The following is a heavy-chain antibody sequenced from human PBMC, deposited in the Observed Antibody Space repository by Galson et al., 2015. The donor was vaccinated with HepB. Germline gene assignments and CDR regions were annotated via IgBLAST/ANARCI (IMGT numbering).Heavy chain of an antibody. CDR1: GFTVSSNY. CDR3: ARGKYCSSTSCPLAAFAI. CDR2: IYSGGSK. V-gene: IGHV3-66*01. Sequence: SLRLSCAASGFTVSSNYMSWVRQAPGKGLEWVSDIYSGGSKYYVDSVKGRFTISRDNSRNTLYLQMNSLRAEDTAVYYCARGKYCSSTSCPLAAFAIWGQGTMVTVSS. J-gene: IGHJ3*02. D-gene: IGHD2-2*01.